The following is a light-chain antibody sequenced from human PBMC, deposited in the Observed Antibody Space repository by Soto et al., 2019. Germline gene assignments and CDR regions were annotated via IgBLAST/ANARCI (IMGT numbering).Light chain of an antibody. CDR1: KNDIGVYDF. J-gene: IGLJ1*01. Sequence: QSALTQPPSASGSPGQSVTISCTGTKNDIGVYDFVSWYQHHPGKAPRLIIYEVVQRPSGVPDRFSDSKSGNTASPTVSGLQAADEADYFCKSYAGSNTYVFGSGTKV. V-gene: IGLV2-8*01. CDR2: EVV. CDR3: KSYAGSNTYV.